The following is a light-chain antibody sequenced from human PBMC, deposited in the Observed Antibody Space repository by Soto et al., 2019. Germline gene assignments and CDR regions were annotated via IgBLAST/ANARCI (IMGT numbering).Light chain of an antibody. CDR1: QTFSSH. Sequence: EIALTQSPATLSLSPGERATLSCRASQTFSSHLAWYQQKPGQAPRLLIYDASNRATGIPARFSGRGSGTDFTLTICGLEPEDFAVYYCQQRSNWPPVITFGQGTRLEIK. V-gene: IGKV3-11*01. CDR3: QQRSNWPPVIT. CDR2: DAS. J-gene: IGKJ5*01.